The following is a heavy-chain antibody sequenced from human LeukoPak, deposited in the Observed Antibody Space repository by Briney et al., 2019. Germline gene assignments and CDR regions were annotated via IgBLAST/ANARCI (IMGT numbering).Heavy chain of an antibody. CDR3: ARGSCSSTSCFWWYFDY. CDR2: IIPILGIA. V-gene: IGHV1-69*04. D-gene: IGHD2-2*01. Sequence: ASVKVSCKASGGTFSSYAISWVRQAPGQGLEWMGRIIPILGIANYAQKFQGRVTITADKSTSTAYMELSSLRSEDTVVYYCARGSCSSTSCFWWYFDYWGQGTLVTVSS. J-gene: IGHJ4*02. CDR1: GGTFSSYA.